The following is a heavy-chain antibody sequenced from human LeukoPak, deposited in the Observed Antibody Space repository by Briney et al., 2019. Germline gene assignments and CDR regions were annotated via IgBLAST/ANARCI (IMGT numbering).Heavy chain of an antibody. CDR3: ARAVAMGVLGYYGMDV. V-gene: IGHV3-13*01. D-gene: IGHD2-8*01. Sequence: PGGSLRLSCAASGFTFSSYSMNWVRQAPGKGLEWVSAIGTAGDTYYPGSVKGRFTISREKAKNSLYLQMNSLRAEDTAVYYCARAVAMGVLGYYGMDVWGQGTTVTVSS. J-gene: IGHJ6*02. CDR2: IGTAGDT. CDR1: GFTFSSYS.